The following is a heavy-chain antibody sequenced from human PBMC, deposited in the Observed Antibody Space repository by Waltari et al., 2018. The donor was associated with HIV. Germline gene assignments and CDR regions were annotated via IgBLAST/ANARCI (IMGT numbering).Heavy chain of an antibody. D-gene: IGHD3-22*01. CDR2: ISGSSSTI. J-gene: IGHJ4*02. CDR3: ARVVYDSSGYWFAY. CDR1: GFTFSSYS. V-gene: IGHV3-48*01. Sequence: EVQLVVSGGGLVRPGGFLRLSCAVSGFTFSSYSMSWVRQAPGKGLEWVSYISGSSSTIYYTDSVKGRFTISRDNAKNSLYLQMNSLRAEDTAVYYCARVVYDSSGYWFAYWGQGTLVTVSS.